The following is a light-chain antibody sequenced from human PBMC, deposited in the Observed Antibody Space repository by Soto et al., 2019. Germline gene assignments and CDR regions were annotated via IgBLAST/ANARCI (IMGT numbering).Light chain of an antibody. V-gene: IGLV2-14*01. CDR1: SSDVGGYNY. CDR2: EVS. CDR3: SSHISRSSV. J-gene: IGLJ1*01. Sequence: QSVLTQPASVSGSPGQSITISCTGTSSDVGGYNYVSWYQQHPGKAPKLMIYEVSNRPSGVSNRFSGSKSGNTASLTISGLQPEDEDDYYCSSHISRSSVFGTGTQVTVL.